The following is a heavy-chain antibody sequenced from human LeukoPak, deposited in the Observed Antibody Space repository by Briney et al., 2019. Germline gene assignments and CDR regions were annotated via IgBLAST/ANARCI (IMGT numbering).Heavy chain of an antibody. CDR2: IYTSGST. CDR3: ARLSSSWYQDWYFDL. CDR1: GGSLGSGSYY. V-gene: IGHV4-61*02. Sequence: SETLSLTCTVSGGSLGSGSYYWRWIRQPAGKGLEWIGRIYTSGSTHYNPSIKSRVTISVDTSKNQFSLKLSSVTAADTAVYYCARLSSSWYQDWYFDLWGRGTLVTVSS. D-gene: IGHD6-13*01. J-gene: IGHJ2*01.